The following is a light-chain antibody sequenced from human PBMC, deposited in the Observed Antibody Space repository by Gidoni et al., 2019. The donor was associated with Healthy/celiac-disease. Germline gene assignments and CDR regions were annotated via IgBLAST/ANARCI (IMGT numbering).Light chain of an antibody. CDR2: WAS. CDR3: QQYDSTPWT. V-gene: IGKV4-1*01. Sequence: DIVMTHSPDSLSVSLGERATINCKYSQSVLYSANNKNDLAWYQQKPGQPPKLLIYWASTRESGGPDRFSGSGSGTDFTLTISSLQAEDVAVYYCQQYDSTPWTFGQGTKVEIK. J-gene: IGKJ1*01. CDR1: QSVLYSANNKND.